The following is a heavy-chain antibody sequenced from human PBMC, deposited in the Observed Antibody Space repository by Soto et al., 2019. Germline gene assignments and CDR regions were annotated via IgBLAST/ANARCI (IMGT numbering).Heavy chain of an antibody. CDR3: AKNRITMIGRGGVFDI. D-gene: IGHD3-22*01. CDR2: IIPIFGTA. V-gene: IGHV1-69*06. Sequence: QVQLVQSGAEVKKPGSSVKVSCKASGGTFSSYAISWVRQAPGQGLEWMGGIIPIFGTANYAQKFQGRVTITADKSTSTAYMELSSLRSEDTAVYYCAKNRITMIGRGGVFDIWGQGTMVTVSS. J-gene: IGHJ3*02. CDR1: GGTFSSYA.